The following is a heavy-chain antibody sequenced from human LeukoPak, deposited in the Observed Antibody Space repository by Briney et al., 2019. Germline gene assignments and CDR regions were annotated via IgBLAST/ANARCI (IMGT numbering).Heavy chain of an antibody. CDR1: GYTFTSYY. D-gene: IGHD6-19*01. J-gene: IGHJ3*02. Sequence: GASVKVSCKASGYTFTSYYMHWVRQAPGQGLEWMGWINPDSGGTDYAQKFQGRVTMTRDTSINAAYMEVRRLTSDDTAVYYCARERGTLAVAGDAVDIWGQGTMVTVSS. CDR3: ARERGTLAVAGDAVDI. CDR2: INPDSGGT. V-gene: IGHV1-2*02.